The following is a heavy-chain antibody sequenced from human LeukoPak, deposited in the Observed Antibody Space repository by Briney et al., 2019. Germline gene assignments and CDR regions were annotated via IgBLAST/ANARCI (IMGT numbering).Heavy chain of an antibody. CDR3: AELGITMIGGV. CDR2: IRYDGNNK. V-gene: IGHV3-30*02. CDR1: GFTFSSYG. D-gene: IGHD3-10*02. Sequence: GGSLRLSCAASGFTFSSYGMHWVRQAPGKGLEWVAFIRYDGNNKYYADSVKGRFTISRDNTKNSLYLQMNSLRAEDTAVYYCAELGITMIGGVWGKGTTVTISS. J-gene: IGHJ6*04.